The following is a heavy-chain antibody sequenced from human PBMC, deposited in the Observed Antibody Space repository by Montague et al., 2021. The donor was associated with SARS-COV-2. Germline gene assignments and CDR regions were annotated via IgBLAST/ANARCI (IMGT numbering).Heavy chain of an antibody. CDR3: ARFPTSYYYDSKAAPATPDAFDI. Sequence: SETLSLTCTVSGGSISSSGYYWGWIRQPPGKGLERIGSIYYSGSTYYNPSLKSRVTISVDTSKNQFSLKLSSVTAADTAVYYCARFPTSYYYDSKAAPATPDAFDIWGQGTMVTVSS. V-gene: IGHV4-39*01. D-gene: IGHD3-22*01. CDR1: GGSISSSGYY. J-gene: IGHJ3*02. CDR2: IYYSGST.